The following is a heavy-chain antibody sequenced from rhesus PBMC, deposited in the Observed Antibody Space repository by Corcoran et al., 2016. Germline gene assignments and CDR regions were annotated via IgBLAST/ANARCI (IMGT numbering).Heavy chain of an antibody. V-gene: IGHV4-106*01. Sequence: QVQLQESGPGVVKPSETLSLTCAVSGGSISGYYLWSWLRQPPRKGLEWIGYFYGGSGSTSYNPSLKSRVIISIDTSKNQFSLKLSSVTAADTAVYYCARDFSSWSFFDYWGQGVLVTVSS. CDR2: FYGGSGST. CDR3: ARDFSSWSFFDY. J-gene: IGHJ4*01. CDR1: GGSISGYYL. D-gene: IGHD6-13*01.